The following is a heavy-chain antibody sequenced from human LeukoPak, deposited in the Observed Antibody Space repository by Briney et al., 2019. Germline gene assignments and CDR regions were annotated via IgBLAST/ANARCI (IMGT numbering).Heavy chain of an antibody. CDR1: GFTFSNSW. Sequence: PGGSLRLSCAASGFTFSNSWMSWVRQTPEKGLEWVANMSPDGTEKYYVDSVKGRFTISRDNAKNSLYLQMNSLRAEDTAVYYCAKVPRANIAVAGTFDYWGQGTLVTVSS. CDR3: AKVPRANIAVAGTFDY. CDR2: MSPDGTEK. J-gene: IGHJ4*02. V-gene: IGHV3-7*03. D-gene: IGHD6-19*01.